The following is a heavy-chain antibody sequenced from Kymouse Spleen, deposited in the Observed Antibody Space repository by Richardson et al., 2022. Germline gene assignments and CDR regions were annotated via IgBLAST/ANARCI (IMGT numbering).Heavy chain of an antibody. V-gene: IGHV4-4*02. D-gene: IGHD1-1*01. J-gene: IGHJ6*02. CDR3: AREGDINWNDVGYYYYGMDV. CDR1: GGSISSSNW. Sequence: QVQLQESGPGLVKPSGTLSLTCAVSGGSISSSNWWSWVRQPPGKGLEWIGEIYHSGSTNYNPSLKSRVTISVDKSKNQFSLKLSSVTAADTAVYYCAREGDINWNDVGYYYYGMDVWGQGTTVTVSS. CDR2: IYHSGST.